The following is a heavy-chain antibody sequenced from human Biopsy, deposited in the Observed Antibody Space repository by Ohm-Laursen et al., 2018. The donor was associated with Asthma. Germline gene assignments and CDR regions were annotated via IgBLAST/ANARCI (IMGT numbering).Heavy chain of an antibody. Sequence: SLRLSCAASGTHFGSYNMHWARQAPGKGLEWVTVITFDGSTQHYGDSVEGRFTISRDNSKNMLFLQMNSLRAEDTAVYYCSRDTLGYYFDIWGQGTQVTVSS. J-gene: IGHJ4*02. CDR3: SRDTLGYYFDI. V-gene: IGHV3-30-3*01. D-gene: IGHD6-13*01. CDR1: GTHFGSYN. CDR2: ITFDGSTQ.